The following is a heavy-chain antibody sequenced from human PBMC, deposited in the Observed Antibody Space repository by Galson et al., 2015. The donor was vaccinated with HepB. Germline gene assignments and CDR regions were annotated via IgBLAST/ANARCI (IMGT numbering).Heavy chain of an antibody. CDR1: GYNFNVYY. J-gene: IGHJ6*02. CDR2: IDPDSGGT. D-gene: IGHD3-16*01. CDR3: AREYDYVWGSSPSGNYYYAMDV. V-gene: IGHV1-2*06. Sequence: SVKVSCKASGYNFNVYYIHWVRQAPGQGLEWLGRIDPDSGGTDYAQKFHGRVTMTSDTSISTAYMELSRLRSDDTAFYYCAREYDYVWGSSPSGNYYYAMDVWGQGTTVIVSS.